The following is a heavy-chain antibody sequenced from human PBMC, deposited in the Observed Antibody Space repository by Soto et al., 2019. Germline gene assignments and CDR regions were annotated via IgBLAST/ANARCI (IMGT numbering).Heavy chain of an antibody. CDR3: ARGSIVVVPAGTYYYYGIVV. CDR2: IYYSGST. Sequence: TLSLTCTVSGGSISSYYWSWIRQPPGKGLEWIGYIYYSGSTNYNPSLKSRVTISVDTSKNQFSLKLSSVTAADTAVYYCARGSIVVVPAGTYYYYGIVVLGQATTATLSS. V-gene: IGHV4-59*01. CDR1: GGSISSYY. J-gene: IGHJ6*02. D-gene: IGHD2-2*01.